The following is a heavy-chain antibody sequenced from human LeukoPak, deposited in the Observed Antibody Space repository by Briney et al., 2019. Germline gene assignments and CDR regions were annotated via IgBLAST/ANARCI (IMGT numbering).Heavy chain of an antibody. Sequence: ASVKVSCKASGYTFTSYFIHWVRQAPGQGLEWMGIINPSGGSTSYAQKFQGRVTMTRDMSTSTVYMELSSLRSEDTAVYYCARAPLAVVTPPNWFDPWGQGTLVTVSS. J-gene: IGHJ5*02. CDR2: INPSGGST. D-gene: IGHD2-21*02. CDR1: GYTFTSYF. CDR3: ARAPLAVVTPPNWFDP. V-gene: IGHV1-46*01.